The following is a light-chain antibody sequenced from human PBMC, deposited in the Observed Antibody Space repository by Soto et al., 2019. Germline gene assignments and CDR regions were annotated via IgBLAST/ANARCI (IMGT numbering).Light chain of an antibody. J-gene: IGKJ4*01. CDR3: QQTRSYPST. V-gene: IGKV1-9*01. CDR2: AAS. Sequence: IQSTQSPSSLSASVGDSVTITCRASQGISRYLSWYQQKPGRAPKLLISAASILQRGVPSRFSGSNSGTDFTLTISSLQAEDFATYYCQQTRSYPSTFGGGTKVDIK. CDR1: QGISRY.